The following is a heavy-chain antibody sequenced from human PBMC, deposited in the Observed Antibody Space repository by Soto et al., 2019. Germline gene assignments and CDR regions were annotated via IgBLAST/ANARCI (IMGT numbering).Heavy chain of an antibody. CDR2: IYYSGST. CDR3: ASYCTSTSCPFDY. D-gene: IGHD2-2*01. J-gene: IGHJ4*02. Sequence: SETLSLTCTVSGGSISSYYWSWIRQSPGKGLEWIGYIYYSGSTNYNPSLKSRVTISVDTSKNQFSLELSSVTAADTAVYYCASYCTSTSCPFDYWGQGILVTVSS. CDR1: GGSISSYY. V-gene: IGHV4-59*01.